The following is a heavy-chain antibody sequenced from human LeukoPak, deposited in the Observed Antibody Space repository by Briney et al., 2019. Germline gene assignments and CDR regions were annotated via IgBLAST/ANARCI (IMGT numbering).Heavy chain of an antibody. J-gene: IGHJ4*02. CDR2: ISASGGST. CDR1: GFPFSSYW. V-gene: IGHV3-23*01. D-gene: IGHD3-10*01. Sequence: PGGSLRLSCAASGFPFSSYWMSWVRQAPGKGLEWVSGISASGGSTYYADSVKGRFTISRDNFNNTLYLQMNSLRADDTAVYFCAKDLGSGSYYAAFDYWGQGTLVTVSS. CDR3: AKDLGSGSYYAAFDY.